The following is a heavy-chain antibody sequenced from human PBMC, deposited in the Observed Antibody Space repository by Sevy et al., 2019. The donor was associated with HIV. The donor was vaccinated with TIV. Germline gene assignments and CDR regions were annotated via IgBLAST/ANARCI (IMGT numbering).Heavy chain of an antibody. CDR3: ARSTYSSNSGWALDI. V-gene: IGHV1-2*06. J-gene: IGHJ3*02. Sequence: ASVKVSCKASGYTFTGYYMHWVRQAPGQGLEWMGRINPSSGGTIYAQRFQGRVTMTRDTSINTAYMELSRLRSDDTAVYYCARSTYSSNSGWALDIWGQGTKVTVSS. D-gene: IGHD6-13*01. CDR1: GYTFTGYY. CDR2: INPSSGGT.